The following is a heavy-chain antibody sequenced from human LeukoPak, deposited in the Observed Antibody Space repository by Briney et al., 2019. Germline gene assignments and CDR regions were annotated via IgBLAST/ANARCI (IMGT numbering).Heavy chain of an antibody. J-gene: IGHJ6*02. D-gene: IGHD5-24*01. CDR1: GFTFSSYA. CDR2: ISGSGGST. CDR3: TRDHRGIEMATSYGMDV. Sequence: PGGSLRLSCAASGFTFSSYAMSWVRQAPGKGLEWVSAISGSGGSTYYADSVKGRFTISRDNSKNTLYLQMNSLRAEDTAVYYCTRDHRGIEMATSYGMDVWGQGTTVTVSS. V-gene: IGHV3-23*01.